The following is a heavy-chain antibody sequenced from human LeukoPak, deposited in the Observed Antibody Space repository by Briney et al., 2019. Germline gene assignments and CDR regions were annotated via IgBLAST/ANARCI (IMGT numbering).Heavy chain of an antibody. J-gene: IGHJ6*02. CDR1: GGSFSGYY. CDR2: IHFGGSSYYNPSLT. D-gene: IGHD2-2*01. V-gene: IGHV4-34*01. CDR3: ATDAGHAMDV. Sequence: SETLSLTCAVYGGSFSGYYWSWIRQPPGKGLEWIGTIHFGGSSYYNPSLTYYNPSLKSRVSISINTPDNQFSLNVNSVTAADTAVYYCATDAGHAMDVWGPGTTVTVSS.